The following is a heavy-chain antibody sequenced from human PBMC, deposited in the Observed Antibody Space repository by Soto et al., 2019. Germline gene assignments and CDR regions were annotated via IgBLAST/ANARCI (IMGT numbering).Heavy chain of an antibody. CDR1: GFIFSSAW. CDR2: IKSKSDGGTR. J-gene: IGHJ4*02. V-gene: IGHV3-15*01. D-gene: IGHD1-1*01. CDR3: VEGWNDF. Sequence: EVQVVESGGDLVKPGGSLRLSCATSGFIFSSAWMSWVRQAQGKGLEWVGRIKSKSDGGTRDYAAPVNGRFNISRDDSKNMVYLQMTSLTAEDTAVYYCVEGWNDFWGQGTLVTVSS.